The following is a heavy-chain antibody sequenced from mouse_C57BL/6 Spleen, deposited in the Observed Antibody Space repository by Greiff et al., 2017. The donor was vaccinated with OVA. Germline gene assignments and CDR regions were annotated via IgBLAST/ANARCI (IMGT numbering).Heavy chain of an antibody. CDR2: IDPETGGT. CDR3: TRAYPDGSYWYFDV. V-gene: IGHV1-15*01. D-gene: IGHD1-2*01. Sequence: PLQQSGAELVRPGASVTLSCKASGYTFTDYEMHWVKQTPVHGLEWIGAIDPETGGTAYNQKFKGKAILTADKSSSTAYMELRSLTSEDSAVYYCTRAYPDGSYWYFDVWGTGTTVTVSS. J-gene: IGHJ1*03. CDR1: GYTFTDYE.